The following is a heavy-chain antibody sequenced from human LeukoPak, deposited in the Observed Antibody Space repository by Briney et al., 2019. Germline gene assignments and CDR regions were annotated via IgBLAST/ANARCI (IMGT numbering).Heavy chain of an antibody. J-gene: IGHJ5*02. CDR1: GYTFISYD. V-gene: IGHV1-8*01. D-gene: IGHD1-14*01. CDR3: ARELNRDGFDP. CDR2: MNPNSGNT. Sequence: GASVKVSCKASGYTFISYDINWVRQATGQGLEWMGWMNPNSGNTGYAQKFQGRVTMTRITSISTVYMELSGLRSEDTAVYYCARELNRDGFDPWGQGTLVTVSS.